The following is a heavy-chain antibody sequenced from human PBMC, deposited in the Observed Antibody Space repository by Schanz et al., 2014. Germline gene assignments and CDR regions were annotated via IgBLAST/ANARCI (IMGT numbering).Heavy chain of an antibody. J-gene: IGHJ4*02. Sequence: EVQVVESGGGFVQPGGSLRLSCAASGFNFKAYAMSWVRQAPGKGLEWVSTIYSSGSTYYADSVKGRFTISRDNSKNTLYLQMNSLSAEDTAVYYCAKRNHDMQSLPLDYWGQGTLVIVSS. V-gene: IGHV3-23*05. CDR1: GFNFKAYA. CDR3: AKRNHDMQSLPLDY. CDR2: IYSSGST. D-gene: IGHD3-9*01.